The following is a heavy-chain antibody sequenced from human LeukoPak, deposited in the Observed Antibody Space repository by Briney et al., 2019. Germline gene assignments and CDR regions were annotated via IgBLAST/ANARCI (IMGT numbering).Heavy chain of an antibody. D-gene: IGHD3-22*01. CDR2: IWYDGSNK. CDR1: GFPFSSYG. V-gene: IGHV3-33*01. CDR3: ARAGYFDSSGHYSSFDY. Sequence: GTSLRLSCAASGFPFSSYGMHWVRQAPGKGLEWVAVIWYDGSNKYYADSVKGRFTISRHKSKNTLYLQMNSLRAEDTAVYYCARAGYFDSSGHYSSFDYWGLGTLVTVSS. J-gene: IGHJ4*02.